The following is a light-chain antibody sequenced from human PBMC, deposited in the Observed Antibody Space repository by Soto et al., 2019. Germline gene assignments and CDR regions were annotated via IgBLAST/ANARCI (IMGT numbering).Light chain of an antibody. J-gene: IGKJ1*01. CDR3: QQCGSLPGT. Sequence: EIVLTQSPGTLSLSPGERATLSCRASQSVTSSYLAWYQQKPGQAPRLLIYGTSSRATGIPDRFSGSGSGTDFTLTISRLEPEDFAVYYCQQCGSLPGTFGQGTKVDI. CDR2: GTS. V-gene: IGKV3-20*01. CDR1: QSVTSSY.